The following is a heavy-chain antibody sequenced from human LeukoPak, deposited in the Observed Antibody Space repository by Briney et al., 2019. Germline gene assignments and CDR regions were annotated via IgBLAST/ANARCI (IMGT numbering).Heavy chain of an antibody. Sequence: GVSLRLSCVASGFVFEDYTMHWVRQVPGKGLEWVSLINYDGTSTYYADSVEGRFTISRDDSKNSLYLQMNSLRTEDTALYYCAKDIWGYDYGNFDYWGQGTLVTVSS. D-gene: IGHD5-18*01. CDR2: INYDGTST. CDR1: GFVFEDYT. V-gene: IGHV3-43*01. CDR3: AKDIWGYDYGNFDY. J-gene: IGHJ4*02.